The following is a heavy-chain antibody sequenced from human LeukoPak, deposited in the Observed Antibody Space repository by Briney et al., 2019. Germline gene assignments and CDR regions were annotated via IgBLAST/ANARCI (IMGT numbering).Heavy chain of an antibody. Sequence: SETLSLTCIVSGGSISSLNLWSWLRQHPGKGLEWIGYIYYSGSTYYNPSLKSRVTISVDKSKKQFSLKLSSVTAADTAVYYCARGAPPTSYYYYGVDVWGQGTTVTVSS. CDR2: IYYSGST. CDR3: ARGAPPTSYYYYGVDV. J-gene: IGHJ6*02. CDR1: GGSISSLNL. V-gene: IGHV4-31*03.